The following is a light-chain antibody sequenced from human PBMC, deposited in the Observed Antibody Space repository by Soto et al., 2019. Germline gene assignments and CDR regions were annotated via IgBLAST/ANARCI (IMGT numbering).Light chain of an antibody. J-gene: IGKJ4*01. V-gene: IGKV1-5*03. CDR2: KAS. Sequence: DIQMTQSPSTLSASVGDRVTITCRASQSISSWLTWYQQKAGQAPKLLIYKASIVESGVPSRFSGSGSGTEFPLTISSLQPDDSTTYYCQQYFFFATFGQGPRVKVK. CDR3: QQYFFFAT. CDR1: QSISSW.